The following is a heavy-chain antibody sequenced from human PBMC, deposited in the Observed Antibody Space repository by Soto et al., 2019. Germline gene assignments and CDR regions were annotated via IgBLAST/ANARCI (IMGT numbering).Heavy chain of an antibody. CDR2: ISFDGSKE. J-gene: IGHJ4*02. D-gene: IGHD4-17*01. CDR3: AMAITVTTEPEK. V-gene: IGHV3-30*03. Sequence: QVHLVESGGGVVQPGTSLTLSCAASGFTFSRYGMHWVRQAPGKGLEWVTIISFDGSKEFYADSVKGRFTVSRDNSRNTVYLQMTSLRTDDSAMYYCAMAITVTTEPEKWGQGTLVTVSS. CDR1: GFTFSRYG.